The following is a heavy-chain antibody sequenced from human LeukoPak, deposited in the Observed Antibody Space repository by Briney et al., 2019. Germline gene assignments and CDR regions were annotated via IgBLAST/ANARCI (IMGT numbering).Heavy chain of an antibody. CDR3: ARGVGPILVAGPPDAFDI. V-gene: IGHV3-30-3*01. Sequence: GGSLRLSCAASGFTFSSYAMSWVRQAPGKGLEWVAVISYDGSNKYYADSVKGRFTISRDNSKNTLYLQMNSLRAEDTAVYYCARGVGPILVAGPPDAFDIWGQGTMVTVSS. J-gene: IGHJ3*02. CDR1: GFTFSSYA. CDR2: ISYDGSNK. D-gene: IGHD6-19*01.